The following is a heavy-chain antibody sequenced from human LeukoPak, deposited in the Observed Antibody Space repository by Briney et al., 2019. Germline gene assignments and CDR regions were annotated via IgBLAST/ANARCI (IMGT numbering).Heavy chain of an antibody. CDR1: GFTFSSYA. D-gene: IGHD3-3*01. Sequence: GGSLRLSCAASGFTFSSYAMSWVRQAPGKGLEWVSAISGSGGSTYYADSVKGRFTISRDNSKNTLYLQMNSLRAEDTAVYYCAKDSVLRFLEWSTYNWFDPWGREPWSPSPQ. CDR2: ISGSGGST. V-gene: IGHV3-23*01. J-gene: IGHJ5*02. CDR3: AKDSVLRFLEWSTYNWFDP.